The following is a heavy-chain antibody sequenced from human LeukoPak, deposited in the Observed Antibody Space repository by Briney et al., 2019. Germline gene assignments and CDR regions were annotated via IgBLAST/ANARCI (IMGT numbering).Heavy chain of an antibody. CDR1: GFTLSSRW. CDR2: INRDGSEK. Sequence: PEGSLRLSCVVSGFTLSSRWMMWVRQAPGEGLEWMTNINRDGSEKNYVDSVKGRFTITRDNAENSLYLQMNSLKVEDSAIYYCATYDSWSGYNIAYWGQGTLVTVSS. CDR3: ATYDSWSGYNIAY. V-gene: IGHV3-7*03. J-gene: IGHJ4*02. D-gene: IGHD3-3*01.